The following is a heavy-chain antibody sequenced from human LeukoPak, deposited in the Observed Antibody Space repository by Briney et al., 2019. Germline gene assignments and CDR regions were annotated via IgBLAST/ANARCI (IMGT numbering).Heavy chain of an antibody. CDR1: GLTFSSYA. D-gene: IGHD7-27*01. J-gene: IGHJ6*04. CDR3: AKDHSWDSWGYV. V-gene: IGHV3-23*01. CDR2: ISGSGGST. Sequence: GGSLRLSCAASGLTFSSYAMSWVRQAPGKGLEWVSAISGSGGSTYYADSVKGRFTISRDNSKNTLYLQMNSLRAEDTAVYYCAKDHSWDSWGYVWGKGTTVTVSS.